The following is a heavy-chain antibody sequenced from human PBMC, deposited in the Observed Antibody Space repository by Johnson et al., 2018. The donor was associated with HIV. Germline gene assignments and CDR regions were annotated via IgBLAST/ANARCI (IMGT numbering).Heavy chain of an antibody. D-gene: IGHD3-10*01. CDR1: GFTFSSYA. J-gene: IGHJ3*02. V-gene: IGHV3-23*04. CDR3: ARRYSGMVQGRDAFDI. Sequence: VQLVESGGGLVQPGGSLRLSCAASGFTFSSYAMSWVRQAPGKGLEWVSAISGSGGSTYYADSVKGRFPISRDNSKNTLYLQMNSLRAEDTAVYYCARRYSGMVQGRDAFDIWGQGTMVTVSS. CDR2: ISGSGGST.